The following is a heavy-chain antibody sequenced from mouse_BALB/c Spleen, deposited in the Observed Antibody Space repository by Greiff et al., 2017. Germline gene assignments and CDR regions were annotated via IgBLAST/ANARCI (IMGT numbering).Heavy chain of an antibody. V-gene: IGHV5-6-5*01. J-gene: IGHJ2*01. CDR2: ISSGGST. CDR1: GFTFSSYA. Sequence: EVMLVESGGGLVKPGGSLKLSCAASGFTFSSYAMSWVRQTPEKRLEWVASISSGGSTYYQDSVKGRFTISRDNARNILYLQMSSLRSEDTAMYYCARGKYYFDYWGQGTTLTVSS. CDR3: ARGKYYFDY.